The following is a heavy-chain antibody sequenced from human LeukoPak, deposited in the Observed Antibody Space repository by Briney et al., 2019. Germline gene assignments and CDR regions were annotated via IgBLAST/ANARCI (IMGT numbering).Heavy chain of an antibody. Sequence: PGGSLRLSCGASGFTFSYHWMHWVRQVPGKGLVWVSRIDGGGSSTSYADSVKGRFSISRDNAKSTLYLQMSSLRAEDMAVYYCARGPGSSGGAYVGDYWGPGTLVTVSS. D-gene: IGHD3-22*01. CDR3: ARGPGSSGGAYVGDY. CDR2: IDGGGSST. J-gene: IGHJ4*01. CDR1: GFTFSYHW. V-gene: IGHV3-74*01.